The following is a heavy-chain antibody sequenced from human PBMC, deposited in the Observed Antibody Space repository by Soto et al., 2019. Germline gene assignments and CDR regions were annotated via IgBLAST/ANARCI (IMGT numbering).Heavy chain of an antibody. V-gene: IGHV3-74*01. D-gene: IGHD1-20*01. CDR2: INSDGSNT. CDR1: GFTFSSYW. J-gene: IGHJ4*02. CDR3: VRGINGIEGLLNY. Sequence: GGSLRLSCAASGFTFSSYWMHWVRQAPGKGLVWVSRINSDGSNTNYADSVKGRFTISRDNAKNTLYLQMNSLRAEDTAVYYCVRGINGIEGLLNYWGQXTLVTVSS.